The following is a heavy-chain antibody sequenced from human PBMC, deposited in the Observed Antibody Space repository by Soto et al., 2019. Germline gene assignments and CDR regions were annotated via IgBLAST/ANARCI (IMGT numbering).Heavy chain of an antibody. Sequence: QVQLQESGPRLVKPSETLSLTCTVSGDSMSSYYWSWIRQPAGKGLEWIGRIYTSGRTNYDPPLTSRVTMSIDTSANQFSLKLTSVTAADTAVYYCARGSGNYGFDFWGQGTMVTVSS. CDR1: GDSMSSYY. D-gene: IGHD1-26*01. CDR2: IYTSGRT. CDR3: ARGSGNYGFDF. V-gene: IGHV4-4*07. J-gene: IGHJ3*01.